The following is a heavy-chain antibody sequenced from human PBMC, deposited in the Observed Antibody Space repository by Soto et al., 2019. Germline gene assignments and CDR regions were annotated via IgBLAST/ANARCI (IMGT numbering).Heavy chain of an antibody. CDR2: IYYSGIT. V-gene: IGHV4-59*01. CDR3: ARSSGRVEFDY. CDR1: GGSITSFH. D-gene: IGHD3-10*01. J-gene: IGHJ4*02. Sequence: PSETLSLTCTVSGGSITSFHWSWIRQPPGKGLEYIGYIYYSGITNYNPSLKSRLTISVDTSKNQFSLSLRSVTAADTAVYYCARSSGRVEFDYWGQGILVTVSS.